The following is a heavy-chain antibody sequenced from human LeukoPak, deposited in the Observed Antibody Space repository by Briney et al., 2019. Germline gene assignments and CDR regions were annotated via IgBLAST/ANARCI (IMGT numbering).Heavy chain of an antibody. CDR1: GFTFDDYA. Sequence: PGRSLRLSCAASGFTFDDYAMHWVRQAPGKGLEWVSGISWNSGSIGYADSVKGRFIISRDNAKNSLYLQMNSLRAEDMALYYCAKASSKDFWSGYYSFWGQGTLVTVSS. D-gene: IGHD3-3*01. CDR3: AKASSKDFWSGYYSF. V-gene: IGHV3-9*03. CDR2: ISWNSGSI. J-gene: IGHJ4*02.